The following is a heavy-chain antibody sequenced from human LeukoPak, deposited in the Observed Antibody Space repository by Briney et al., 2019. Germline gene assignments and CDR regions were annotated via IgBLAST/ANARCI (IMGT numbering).Heavy chain of an antibody. CDR3: ARHTTVGGSLRFDY. V-gene: IGHV5-51*01. D-gene: IGHD4-23*01. CDR1: GYGFSSYW. J-gene: IGHJ4*02. Sequence: RGESLKISCKGSGYGFSSYWIGWVRQMPGKGLEYMGIICPGDSDTRYSQSFQGQVTIPADKSITTAYLQWSSLKASDTAMYYCARHTTVGGSLRFDYWGQGTLVSVSS. CDR2: ICPGDSDT.